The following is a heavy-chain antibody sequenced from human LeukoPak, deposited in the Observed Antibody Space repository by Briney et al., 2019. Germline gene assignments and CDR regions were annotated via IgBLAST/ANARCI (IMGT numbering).Heavy chain of an antibody. CDR2: ISSSGRTI. V-gene: IGHV3-11*01. J-gene: IGHJ5*02. CDR1: GFTFRDFY. Sequence: PGGSLRLSCAASGFTFRDFYMSWIRQAPGKGLEWVSSISSSGRTIYYADSVKGRFTISRDNAKNSLYLQMNSLRAEDTALYYCASAPLGSTRPWGQGTLVTVSS. D-gene: IGHD1-26*01. CDR3: ASAPLGSTRP.